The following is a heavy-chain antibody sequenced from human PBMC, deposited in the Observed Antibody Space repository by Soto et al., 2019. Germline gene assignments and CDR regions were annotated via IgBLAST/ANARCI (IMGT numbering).Heavy chain of an antibody. CDR2: ILVDGRT. V-gene: IGHV3-23*01. CDR3: AKATATGGGAFDI. Sequence: GGSLRLSCATSGFICSSYDMSWVRQAPGKGLEWVSTILVDGRTFYVDSVKGRFTISRDSSQNTVYLQMNSLTAGDTALYYCAKATATGGGAFDICGQGTMVTVSS. CDR1: GFICSSYD. J-gene: IGHJ3*02. D-gene: IGHD2-8*02.